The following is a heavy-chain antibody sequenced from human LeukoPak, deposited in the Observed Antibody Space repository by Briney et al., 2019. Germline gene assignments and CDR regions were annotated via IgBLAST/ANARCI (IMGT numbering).Heavy chain of an antibody. Sequence: PSETLSLTCTVSGGSISRYYWGWIRQPPGKGLEWIGSIYYSGSTYYNPSLKSRVTISVDTSKNQFSLKLSSVTAADTAVYYCARHFSPPPWNYVSYFDYWGQGTLVTVSS. V-gene: IGHV4-39*01. CDR2: IYYSGST. D-gene: IGHD1-7*01. CDR1: GGSISRYY. CDR3: ARHFSPPPWNYVSYFDY. J-gene: IGHJ4*02.